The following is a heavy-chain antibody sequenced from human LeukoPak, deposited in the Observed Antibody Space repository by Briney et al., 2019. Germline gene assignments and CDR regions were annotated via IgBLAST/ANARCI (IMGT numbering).Heavy chain of an antibody. CDR1: GFTVSTYY. CDR3: ARGLGYCTSTTSLLPFDY. Sequence: GGSLRLSCAASGFTVSTYYMTWVRQAPGKGLEWVSFIDSVGSTYYADSVKGRFTVSRDNSKNTLYLQMNSLRAEDTAMYYCARGLGYCTSTTSLLPFDYWGQGTLVTVSS. V-gene: IGHV3-53*01. J-gene: IGHJ4*02. D-gene: IGHD2-8*01. CDR2: IDSVGST.